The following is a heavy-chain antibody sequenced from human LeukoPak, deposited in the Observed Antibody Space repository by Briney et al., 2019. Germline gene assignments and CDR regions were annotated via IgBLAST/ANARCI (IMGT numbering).Heavy chain of an antibody. CDR3: ARGRMVRGVIITYNWFDP. J-gene: IGHJ5*02. V-gene: IGHV1-3*01. D-gene: IGHD3-10*01. Sequence: ASVKVSCKASGYTFTSYAMHWVRQAPGQRLEWMGWINAGNGNTKYSQKFQGRVTITGDTSASTAYMELSSLRSEDTAVYYCARGRMVRGVIITYNWFDPWGQGTLVTVSS. CDR2: INAGNGNT. CDR1: GYTFTSYA.